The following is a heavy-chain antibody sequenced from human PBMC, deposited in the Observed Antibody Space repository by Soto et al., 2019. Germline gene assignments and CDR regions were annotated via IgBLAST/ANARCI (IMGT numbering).Heavy chain of an antibody. Sequence: GGSLRLSCAASGFTFSSYSMNWVRQAPGKGLEWVSSISSSSSYIYYADSVKGRFTISRDNAKNSLYLQMNSLRAEDTAVYYCASNFWSGYLTDYWGQGTLVTVSS. CDR2: ISSSSSYI. J-gene: IGHJ4*02. D-gene: IGHD3-3*01. V-gene: IGHV3-21*01. CDR3: ASNFWSGYLTDY. CDR1: GFTFSSYS.